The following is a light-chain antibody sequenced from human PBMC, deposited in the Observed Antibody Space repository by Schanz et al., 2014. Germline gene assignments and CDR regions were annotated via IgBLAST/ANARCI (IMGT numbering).Light chain of an antibody. CDR2: GAS. CDR3: QQYNDWPR. V-gene: IGKV3-15*01. Sequence: EIVLTQSPGTLSLSPGERATLSCRASQSVSTTHLAWYQQKPGQAPRLLIYGASTRATGIPARFSGSGSGTDFTLTISSLQSEDFAVYFCQQYNDWPRFGGGTKVEIK. CDR1: QSVSTTH. J-gene: IGKJ4*01.